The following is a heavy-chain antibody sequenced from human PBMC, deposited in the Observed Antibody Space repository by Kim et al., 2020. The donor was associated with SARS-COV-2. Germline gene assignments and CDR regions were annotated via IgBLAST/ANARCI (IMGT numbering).Heavy chain of an antibody. CDR3: ARSLPYYDILTGYYWAAYYFDY. V-gene: IGHV4-59*13. J-gene: IGHJ4*02. D-gene: IGHD3-9*01. CDR2: IYNSGST. Sequence: SETLSLTCTVSGGSISSYYWSWIRQPPGKGLEWIGYIYNSGSTNYNPSLKSRVTISVDTSKNQLSLKLSSVTAADTAVYYCARSLPYYDILTGYYWAAYYFDYWGQGTLVTVSS. CDR1: GGSISSYY.